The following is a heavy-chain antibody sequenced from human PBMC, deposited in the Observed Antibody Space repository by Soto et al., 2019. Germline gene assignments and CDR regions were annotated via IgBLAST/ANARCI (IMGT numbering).Heavy chain of an antibody. V-gene: IGHV4-59*01. J-gene: IGHJ6*04. Sequence: LSLTCTVSGGSISSYYWSWIRQPPGKGLEWIGYIYYSGSTNYNPSLKSRVTISVDTSKNQFSLKLSSVTAADTAVYYCARHSSGWYVGASYYYGREVWGKGNTVNVSA. CDR1: GGSISSYY. CDR2: IYYSGST. CDR3: ARHSSGWYVGASYYYGREV. D-gene: IGHD6-19*01.